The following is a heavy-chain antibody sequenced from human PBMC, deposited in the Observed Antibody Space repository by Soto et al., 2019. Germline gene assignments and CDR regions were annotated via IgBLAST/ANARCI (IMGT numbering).Heavy chain of an antibody. D-gene: IGHD5-18*01. CDR1: GESFSGYY. Sequence: QVQLQQWGAGLLKPSETLSLTCGVYGESFSGYYWSWIRQPPGKGLEWIGEINHSGSTNYNPSRKSRFTISVDTSKNQFSLKLSSVTAADTAVYYCARGWTQLWFKYYFDFWGQGTLVTVSS. J-gene: IGHJ4*02. V-gene: IGHV4-34*01. CDR2: INHSGST. CDR3: ARGWTQLWFKYYFDF.